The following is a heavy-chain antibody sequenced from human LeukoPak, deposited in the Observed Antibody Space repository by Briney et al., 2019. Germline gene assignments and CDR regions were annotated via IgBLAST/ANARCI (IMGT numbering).Heavy chain of an antibody. D-gene: IGHD1-26*01. V-gene: IGHV4-59*01. CDR1: GGSISSYY. CDR2: IYYSGST. CDR3: ARVRMGVGAKDGAFDI. Sequence: SETLSLTCTVSGGSISSYYWSWIRQPPGKGLEWIGYIYYSGSTNYNPSLKSRVTISVDTSKNQFSLKLSSVTAADTAVYYCARVRMGVGAKDGAFDIWGQGTMVTVSS. J-gene: IGHJ3*02.